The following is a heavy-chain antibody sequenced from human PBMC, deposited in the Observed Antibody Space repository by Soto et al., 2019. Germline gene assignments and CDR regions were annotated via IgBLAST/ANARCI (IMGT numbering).Heavy chain of an antibody. CDR1: GGSISSYY. CDR2: IYYSGST. V-gene: IGHV4-59*01. CDR3: ARVVGAYYDFWSGYPSSYFGY. Sequence: SETLSLTCTVSGGSISSYYWSWIRQPPGKGLEWIGYIYYSGSTNYNPSLKSRVTISVDTSKNQFSLKLSSVTAADTAVYYCARVVGAYYDFWSGYPSSYFGYWGQGTLVTVSS. D-gene: IGHD3-3*01. J-gene: IGHJ4*02.